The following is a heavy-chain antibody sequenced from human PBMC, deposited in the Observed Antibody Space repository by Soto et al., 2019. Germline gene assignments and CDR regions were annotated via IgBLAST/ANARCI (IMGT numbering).Heavy chain of an antibody. Sequence: GGSLRLSCAASGFTFSSYWMHWVRQAPGKGLVWVSRINSDGSSTSYADSVKGRFTISRDNAKNTLYLQMNSLRAEDTAVYYCARETTQPWYYYDSSGYYGDAFDIWGQGTMVTVSS. V-gene: IGHV3-74*01. D-gene: IGHD3-22*01. CDR3: ARETTQPWYYYDSSGYYGDAFDI. CDR1: GFTFSSYW. CDR2: INSDGSST. J-gene: IGHJ3*02.